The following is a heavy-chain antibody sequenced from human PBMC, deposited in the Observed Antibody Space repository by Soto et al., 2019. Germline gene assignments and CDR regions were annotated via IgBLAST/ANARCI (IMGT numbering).Heavy chain of an antibody. V-gene: IGHV3-30*18. CDR3: AKDPGIAVAGTSLDY. CDR2: ISYDGSNK. Sequence: QVQLVESGGGVVQPGRSLRLSCAASGFTFSSYGMHWVRQAPGKGLEWVAVISYDGSNKYYADSVKGRFTISRDNSKNTLYLQMNSLRAEDTAVYYCAKDPGIAVAGTSLDYWGQGTLVTVSS. J-gene: IGHJ4*02. D-gene: IGHD6-19*01. CDR1: GFTFSSYG.